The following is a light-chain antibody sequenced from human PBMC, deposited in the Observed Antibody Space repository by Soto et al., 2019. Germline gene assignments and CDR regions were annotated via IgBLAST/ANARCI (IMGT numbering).Light chain of an antibody. CDR2: EVS. V-gene: IGLV2-14*01. CDR1: SSDIGGYDY. CDR3: SSYTSTVPLV. J-gene: IGLJ2*01. Sequence: QSALTQPASVSGYPGQSITISCTGTSSDIGGYDYVSWYQQHPGKAPKLMIYEVSNRPSGVSNRFSGSKSGNTASLTISGLQTEDEADYYCSSYTSTVPLVFGGGTQVTVL.